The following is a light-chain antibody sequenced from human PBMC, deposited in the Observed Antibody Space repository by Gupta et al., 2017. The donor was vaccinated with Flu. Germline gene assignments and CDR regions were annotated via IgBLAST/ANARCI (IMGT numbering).Light chain of an antibody. V-gene: IGKV1-5*03. CDR2: KAS. J-gene: IGKJ1*01. CDR3: QQYNTYPWT. CDR1: QSITTW. Sequence: DIQMTQSPATRSASVGDRVTITCRASQSITTWLAWYQQKPGIAPNLLIYKASSLESGVPSRFSAAGSGTEFTLTISSLQPDDFATYYCQQYNTYPWTFGQGTKVEIK.